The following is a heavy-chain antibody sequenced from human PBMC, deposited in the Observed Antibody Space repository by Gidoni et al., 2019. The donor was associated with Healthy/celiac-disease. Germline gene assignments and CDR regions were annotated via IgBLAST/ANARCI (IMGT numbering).Heavy chain of an antibody. CDR3: ARWEYQLLYHDY. Sequence: EVQLVESGGVLVQPGGSLRLSCAASSFTFSRYWMRWVRQAPGKGLEWVANKKQDGSEKYYVDSVKGRFTISRDNAKNSLYLQMNSLRAEDTAVYDCARWEYQLLYHDYWGQGTLVTVSS. V-gene: IGHV3-7*04. D-gene: IGHD2-2*02. J-gene: IGHJ4*02. CDR2: KKQDGSEK. CDR1: SFTFSRYW.